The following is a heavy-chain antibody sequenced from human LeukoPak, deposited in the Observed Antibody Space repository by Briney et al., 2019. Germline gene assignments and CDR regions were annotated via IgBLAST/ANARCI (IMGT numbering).Heavy chain of an antibody. CDR1: GFTFDDYA. Sequence: GGSLRLSCAASGFTFDDYAMHWVRQAPGKGLEWVSLISWDGGSTYYADSVKGRFTISRDNNKNSLYLQMNSLRTEDTALYYCASGSTVTYFDYWGQGTLVTVSS. J-gene: IGHJ4*02. CDR2: ISWDGGST. CDR3: ASGSTVTYFDY. D-gene: IGHD4-17*01. V-gene: IGHV3-43*01.